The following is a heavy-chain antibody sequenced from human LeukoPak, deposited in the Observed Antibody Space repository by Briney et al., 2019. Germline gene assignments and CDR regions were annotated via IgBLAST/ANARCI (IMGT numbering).Heavy chain of an antibody. CDR2: ISSSSSYT. D-gene: IGHD2-21*01. J-gene: IGHJ6*02. V-gene: IGHV3-11*05. CDR3: ARDIGVRQGYYGVDV. CDR1: GFTFSDYY. Sequence: GGSLRLSCAASGFTFSDYYMSWIRQAPGKGLEWVSYISSSSSYTNYGDSVKGRFTISRDNAKNSLYLQMNSLRAEDTAVDYCARDIGVRQGYYGVDVWGQGTTVTVSS.